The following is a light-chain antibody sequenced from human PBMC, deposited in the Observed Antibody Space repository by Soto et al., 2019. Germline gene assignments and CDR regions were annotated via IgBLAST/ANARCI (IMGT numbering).Light chain of an antibody. CDR3: GTWDSSLSGVV. Sequence: QSVLTQPPSVSAAPGQKVTISCSGSSSNIGNNHVSWNQQLPGTAPKLLIYENNKRPSGIPDRFSGSKSGTSATLGITGLQTGDEADYYCGTWDSSLSGVVFGGGTKLTVL. J-gene: IGLJ2*01. CDR2: ENN. V-gene: IGLV1-51*02. CDR1: SSNIGNNH.